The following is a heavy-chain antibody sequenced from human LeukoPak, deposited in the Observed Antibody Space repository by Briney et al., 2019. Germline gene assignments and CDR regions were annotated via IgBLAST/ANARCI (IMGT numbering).Heavy chain of an antibody. V-gene: IGHV4-4*07. CDR1: GGSISSYY. CDR3: ARGSIRGSNYYYYMDV. J-gene: IGHJ6*03. D-gene: IGHD3-10*01. Sequence: SETLSLTCTVSGGSISSYYWSWIRQPAGKGLEWIGRIHTSGSTNYNPSLKSRLTMSIDTSKNQISLKVRSVTAADTAVYYCARGSIRGSNYYYYMDVWGKGTTVTISS. CDR2: IHTSGST.